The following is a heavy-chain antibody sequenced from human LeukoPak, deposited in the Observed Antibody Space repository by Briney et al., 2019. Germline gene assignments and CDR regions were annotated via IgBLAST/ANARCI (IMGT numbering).Heavy chain of an antibody. CDR1: GFTFSGYG. CDR3: AKGGPYSSSWGGKFDH. Sequence: GGSLRLSCAASGFTFSGYGMHWVRQAPGKGLEWVAVVSYDGNNKYYADSLKGRFTISRDNSKNTLYLQMNSLRAEDTAIYYCAKGGPYSSSWGGKFDHWGQGTLVTVSS. J-gene: IGHJ4*02. D-gene: IGHD6-13*01. CDR2: VSYDGNNK. V-gene: IGHV3-30*18.